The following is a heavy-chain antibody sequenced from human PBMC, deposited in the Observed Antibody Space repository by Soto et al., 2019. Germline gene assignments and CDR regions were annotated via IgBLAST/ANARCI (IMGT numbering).Heavy chain of an antibody. J-gene: IGHJ6*02. V-gene: IGHV1-3*01. CDR2: INAGNGNT. CDR3: ARTVGYYYGMDV. D-gene: IGHD4-17*01. CDR1: GYTFTSYA. Sequence: QVQLVQSGAEVKKPGASVKVSCKASGYTFTSYAMHWVRQAPGQRLEWMGWINAGNGNTKYSQKFQGGVTITRDTSASTAYMERSSLRSGDTAVYYYARTVGYYYGMDVWGQGTTVTVSS.